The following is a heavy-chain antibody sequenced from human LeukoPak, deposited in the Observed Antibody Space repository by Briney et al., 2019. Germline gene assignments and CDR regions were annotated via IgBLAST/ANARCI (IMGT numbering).Heavy chain of an antibody. CDR3: ARDGDILTGYLFDY. CDR2: MNPNSGNT. CDR1: GYTFTSYD. V-gene: IGHV1-8*03. Sequence: ASVKVSCKASGYTFTSYDINWVRQATGQGLEWMGWMNPNSGNTGYAQKFQGRVTITRNTSISTAYMELSSLRSEDTAVYYCARDGDILTGYLFDYWGQGTLVTVSA. J-gene: IGHJ4*02. D-gene: IGHD3-9*01.